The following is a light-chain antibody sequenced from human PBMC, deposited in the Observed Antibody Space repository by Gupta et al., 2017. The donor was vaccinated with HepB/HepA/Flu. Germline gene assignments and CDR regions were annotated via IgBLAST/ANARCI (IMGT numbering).Light chain of an antibody. V-gene: IGKV2-28*01. CDR2: LGS. J-gene: IGKJ3*01. CDR3: MQALQTPIFT. CDR1: QSLLHSNGYNY. Sequence: DILMTQSPLSLPVTPGEPASISCRSSQSLLHSNGYNYLDWYLQKPGQSPQLLIYLGSNRASGVPDWFSGSGSGTDFTLKISRVEAEDVGVYYCMQALQTPIFTFGPGTKVDIK.